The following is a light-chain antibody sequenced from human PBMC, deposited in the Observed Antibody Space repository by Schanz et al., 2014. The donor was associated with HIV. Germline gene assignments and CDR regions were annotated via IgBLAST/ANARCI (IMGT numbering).Light chain of an antibody. Sequence: QSALTQPPSASGSPGQSVTISCTGTSSDVGAYNYVSWYQQHPGKAPKLMIYEVTKRPSGVPDRFSGSKSGNTASLAISGLQSEDEADYYCAAWDVNLNGPVFGGGTKLTVL. CDR2: EVT. CDR3: AAWDVNLNGPV. V-gene: IGLV2-8*01. CDR1: SSDVGAYNY. J-gene: IGLJ2*01.